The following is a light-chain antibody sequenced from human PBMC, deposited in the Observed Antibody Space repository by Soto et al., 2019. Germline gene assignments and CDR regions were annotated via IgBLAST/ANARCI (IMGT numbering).Light chain of an antibody. J-gene: IGLJ3*02. CDR1: SSDVGGYNY. CDR2: GVS. V-gene: IGLV2-14*01. CDR3: SSYTSSSTLRV. Sequence: ALTQPASVSGSPGQSITISCTGTSSDVGGYNYVSWYQQHPGKAPKLMIYGVSNRPSGISNRFSGSKSGNTASLTISGLQAEDEADYYCSSYTSSSTLRVFGGGTKLTVL.